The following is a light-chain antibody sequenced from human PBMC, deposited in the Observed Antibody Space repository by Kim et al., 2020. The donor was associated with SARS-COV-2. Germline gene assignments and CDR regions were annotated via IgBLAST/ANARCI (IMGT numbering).Light chain of an antibody. CDR3: QHLRT. CDR1: QSISSW. Sequence: STLTASVGDRVTITCRASQSISSWLAWYQQKPGKAPKLLIYKASSIESGVPSRFSGSGSKTEFTRTISGLQPDDFATYDCQHLRTFGQGTKVDIK. V-gene: IGKV1-5*03. J-gene: IGKJ1*01. CDR2: KAS.